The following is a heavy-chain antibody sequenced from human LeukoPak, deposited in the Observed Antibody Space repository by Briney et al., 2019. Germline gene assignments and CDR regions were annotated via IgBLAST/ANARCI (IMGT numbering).Heavy chain of an antibody. D-gene: IGHD3-22*01. CDR3: ARALADSRGYYLGFDY. Sequence: GGSLRLSCAASGFSFDAYGMNWVRQAPGKGLEWISYITNNGGAMFYADSLRGRLTIFRDNAKKSLYLQMNSLRPDDTALYYCARALADSRGYYLGFDYWGQGTLVTVSS. V-gene: IGHV3-48*04. CDR2: ITNNGGAM. CDR1: GFSFDAYG. J-gene: IGHJ4*02.